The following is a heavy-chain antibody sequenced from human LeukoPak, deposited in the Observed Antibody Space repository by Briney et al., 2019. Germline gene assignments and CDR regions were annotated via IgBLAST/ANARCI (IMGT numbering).Heavy chain of an antibody. CDR3: ARVSYYYGMDV. CDR2: ISYDGSNK. J-gene: IGHJ6*02. CDR1: GFTFSSYA. Sequence: GGSLRLSCAASGFTFSSYAMHWVRQAPGKGLEGVAVISYDGSNKYYADSVKGRFTISRDNSKNTLYLQMNSLTAEDTAVYYCARVSYYYGMDVWGQGTTVTASS. V-gene: IGHV3-30-3*01.